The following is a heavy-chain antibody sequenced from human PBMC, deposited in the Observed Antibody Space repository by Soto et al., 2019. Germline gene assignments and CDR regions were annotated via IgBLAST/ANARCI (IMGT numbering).Heavy chain of an antibody. V-gene: IGHV4-59*01. CDR3: ARVGITIFGVVGGGMDV. CDR1: GGSISSYY. J-gene: IGHJ6*02. CDR2: IYYSGST. D-gene: IGHD3-3*01. Sequence: QVQLQESGPGLVKPSETLSLTCTVSGGSISSYYWSWIRQPPGKGLEWIGYIYYSGSTNYNPSLRSRVTISVDTSKNQFSLKLSSVTAADTAVYYCARVGITIFGVVGGGMDVWGQGTTVTVSS.